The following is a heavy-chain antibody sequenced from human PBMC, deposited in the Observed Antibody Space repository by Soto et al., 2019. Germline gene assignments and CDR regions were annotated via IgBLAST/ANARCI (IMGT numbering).Heavy chain of an antibody. CDR1: GFTFTSHG. D-gene: IGHD4-17*01. CDR3: ARYTVERLFDY. V-gene: IGHV1-3*01. Sequence: QVQLVQSGAEVKKPGASVKVSCKTSGFTFTSHGVHWVRQAPGQRLEWMGWINAGNGDTKYSQQFQGRVTISSDTSASVVYMELSGLRSEDTALYYCARYTVERLFDYWGQGTLVTVSS. CDR2: INAGNGDT. J-gene: IGHJ4*02.